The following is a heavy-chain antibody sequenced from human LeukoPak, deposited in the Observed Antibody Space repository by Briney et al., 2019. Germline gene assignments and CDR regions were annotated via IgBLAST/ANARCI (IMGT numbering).Heavy chain of an antibody. CDR3: AREGPSYYYDSSGYYLNY. CDR2: ISAYNGNT. V-gene: IGHV1-18*01. CDR1: GYTFTSYG. D-gene: IGHD3-22*01. Sequence: ASVKVSCKASGYTFTSYGISWVRQAPGQGLEWMGWISAYNGNTNYAQKLQCRVTITTDTSTSTAYMELRSLRSDDTAVYYCAREGPSYYYDSSGYYLNYWGQGTLVTVSS. J-gene: IGHJ4*02.